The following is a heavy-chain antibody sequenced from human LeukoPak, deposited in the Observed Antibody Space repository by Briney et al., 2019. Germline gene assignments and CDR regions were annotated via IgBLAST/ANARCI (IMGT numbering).Heavy chain of an antibody. CDR2: IRQDGNEI. CDR3: TKEDFDY. Sequence: PGRSLRLSCAASGFTFSNYWMRWVRQAPGKGLEWVAAIRQDGNEIYYADSVKARFTISRDNTKKSLYLQMNSLRAEDTAVYYCTKEDFDYWGQGSLVTVSS. CDR1: GFTFSNYW. V-gene: IGHV3-7*01. J-gene: IGHJ4*02.